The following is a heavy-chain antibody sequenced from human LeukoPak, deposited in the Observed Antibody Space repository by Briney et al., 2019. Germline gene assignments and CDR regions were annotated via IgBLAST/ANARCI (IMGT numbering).Heavy chain of an antibody. CDR3: ARDSQYCTNGICFPFMDV. CDR1: GFTFSIYE. Sequence: PGVPLRLSCAGSGFTFSIYEMNWVRQAPGKGLEWVSYISSSASTIYYGDSVKGRFTISRDNAKNSLYLQMNSLRAEDTAVYYCARDSQYCTNGICFPFMDVWGKGTTVTVFS. D-gene: IGHD2-8*01. CDR2: ISSSASTI. V-gene: IGHV3-48*03. J-gene: IGHJ6*03.